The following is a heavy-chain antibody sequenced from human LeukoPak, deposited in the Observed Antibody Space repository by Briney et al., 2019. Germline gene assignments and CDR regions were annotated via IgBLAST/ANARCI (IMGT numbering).Heavy chain of an antibody. V-gene: IGHV1-46*01. CDR1: GYTFTSYY. CDR3: ARVNDILTGYYIKGEGSAFDI. J-gene: IGHJ3*02. Sequence: ASVKVSCKASGYTFTSYYMHWVRQAPGQGLKWMGIINPSGGGTSYAQKFQGRVTMTRDTSTSTVYMELSSLRSEDTAVYYCARVNDILTGYYIKGEGSAFDIWGQGTMVTVSS. D-gene: IGHD3-9*01. CDR2: INPSGGGT.